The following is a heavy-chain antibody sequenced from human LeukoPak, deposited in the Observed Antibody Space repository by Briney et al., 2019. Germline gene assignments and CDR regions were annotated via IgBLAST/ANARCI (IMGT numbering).Heavy chain of an antibody. CDR1: GCTFTSYG. V-gene: IGHV1-18*04. Sequence: ASVKVSCKASGCTFTSYGISWVRQAPGQGLEWMGWISGFNGITNYAQRLQGRVTMTTDTSTNTAYMELRSLRSDDTAVYYCARDPGIYYHDSSGRFDYWGQGTLVTVSS. CDR2: ISGFNGIT. CDR3: ARDPGIYYHDSSGRFDY. D-gene: IGHD3-22*01. J-gene: IGHJ4*02.